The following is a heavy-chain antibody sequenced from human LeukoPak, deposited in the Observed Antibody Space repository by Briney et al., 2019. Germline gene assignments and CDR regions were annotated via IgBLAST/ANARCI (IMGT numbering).Heavy chain of an antibody. D-gene: IGHD4-11*01. CDR1: GFTFHDYA. CDR2: ISGHGDST. J-gene: IGHJ4*02. CDR3: AKDGYGNYDY. V-gene: IGHV3-43*02. Sequence: GGPLRLSCAASGFTFHDYAMHWVRQVPGKGPEWVSLISGHGDSTYYADSVKGRFTISFDSSKNSLSLQMNSLRTEDTALYYYAKDGYGNYDYWGQGTLVTVSS.